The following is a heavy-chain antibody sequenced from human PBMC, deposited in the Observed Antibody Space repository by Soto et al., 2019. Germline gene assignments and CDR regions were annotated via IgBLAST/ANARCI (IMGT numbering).Heavy chain of an antibody. Sequence: GGSLRLSCAASGFTFSNYGMTCVRQAPGKGLEWVPIINDSGDTYYGDSVKGRFTISRDNSKNTLYLQMNSLSAEDTAVYYCAKRVAYSSSEAYFDYWAQGKLVTVSS. D-gene: IGHD6-6*01. CDR2: INDSGDT. V-gene: IGHV3-23*01. CDR1: GFTFSNYG. CDR3: AKRVAYSSSEAYFDY. J-gene: IGHJ4*02.